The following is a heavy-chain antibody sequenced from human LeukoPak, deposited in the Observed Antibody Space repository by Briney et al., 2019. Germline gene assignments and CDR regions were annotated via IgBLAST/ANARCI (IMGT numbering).Heavy chain of an antibody. V-gene: IGHV4-39*07. Sequence: SETLSLTCTVSGGSISSSSYYWGWIRQPPGKGLEWIGSIYYSGSTYYNPSLKSRVTISVDTSKNQFSLKLSSVTAADTAVYYCARAPLRRGWFDPWGQGTLVTVSS. CDR3: ARAPLRRGWFDP. CDR1: GGSISSSSYY. CDR2: IYYSGST. J-gene: IGHJ5*02.